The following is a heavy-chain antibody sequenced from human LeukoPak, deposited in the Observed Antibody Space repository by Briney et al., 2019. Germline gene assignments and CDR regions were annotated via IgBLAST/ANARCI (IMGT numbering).Heavy chain of an antibody. CDR1: GFTFSSYE. J-gene: IGHJ6*02. CDR2: ISSSGSTI. CDR3: ARDQYQLLYGAYCGMDV. D-gene: IGHD2-2*02. V-gene: IGHV3-48*03. Sequence: GGSLRLSCAASGFTFSSYEMDWVRQAPGKGLEWVSYISSSGSTIYYADSVKGRFTISRDNAKNSLYLQMNSLRAEDTAVYYCARDQYQLLYGAYCGMDVWGQGTTVTVSS.